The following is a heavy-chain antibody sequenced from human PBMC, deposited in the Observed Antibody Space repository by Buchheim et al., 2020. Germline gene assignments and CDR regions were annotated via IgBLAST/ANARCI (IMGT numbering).Heavy chain of an antibody. CDR2: IWHDGSNT. Sequence: QVQLVESGGGAVRPGRSLRLSCAASGFTFSTHAMHWVRQAPGKGLEWVTMIWHDGSNTHYAESVRGRFTISRDNSRDTVYLQMNSLRVEDTAVYYCTRDPPYSGWSFDYWGQGTL. V-gene: IGHV3-33*01. D-gene: IGHD6-19*01. CDR3: TRDPPYSGWSFDY. J-gene: IGHJ4*02. CDR1: GFTFSTHA.